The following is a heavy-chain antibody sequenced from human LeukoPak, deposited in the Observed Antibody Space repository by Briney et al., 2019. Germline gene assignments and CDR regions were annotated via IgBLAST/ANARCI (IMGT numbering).Heavy chain of an antibody. CDR1: GFTFSAYW. Sequence: GGSLRLSCEASGFTFSAYWMHWVRRAPGKGLMWVSRMNSDGSYTNYADSVKGRFTISRYNPGNTLYLQMNSLRVEDTGVYYCARVIGGSSGYYHFDFWGQGVPVTVSS. CDR2: MNSDGSYT. V-gene: IGHV3-74*01. CDR3: ARVIGGSSGYYHFDF. J-gene: IGHJ4*02. D-gene: IGHD3-22*01.